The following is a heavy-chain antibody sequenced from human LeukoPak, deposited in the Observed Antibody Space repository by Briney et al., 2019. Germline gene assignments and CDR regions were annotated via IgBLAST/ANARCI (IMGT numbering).Heavy chain of an antibody. D-gene: IGHD3-10*01. V-gene: IGHV3-30*02. J-gene: IGHJ4*02. Sequence: GGSLRLSCAASGFTFSSYGMHWVRQAPGKGLEWVAFIRYDGSNKYYADSVKGRFTISRDNSKNTLYLQMNSLRAEDTAVYYCAKDGGDSPYYYGSGYQPHYFDYWGQGTLVTVSS. CDR2: IRYDGSNK. CDR3: AKDGGDSPYYYGSGYQPHYFDY. CDR1: GFTFSSYG.